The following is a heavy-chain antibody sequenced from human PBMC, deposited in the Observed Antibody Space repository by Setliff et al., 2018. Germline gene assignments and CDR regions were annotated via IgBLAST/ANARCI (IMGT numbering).Heavy chain of an antibody. J-gene: IGHJ4*02. CDR3: ARDEDYYGSGSYYN. V-gene: IGHV4-39*02. D-gene: IGHD3-10*01. CDR2: IYYSGST. CDR1: GGSISSSSYY. Sequence: SETLSLTCTVSGGSISSSSYYWGWIRQPPGKGLEWIGSIYYSGSTYYNPSLKSRVTISVDTSKNQFSLKLSSVTAADTAVYYCARDEDYYGSGSYYNWGQGTLVTVSS.